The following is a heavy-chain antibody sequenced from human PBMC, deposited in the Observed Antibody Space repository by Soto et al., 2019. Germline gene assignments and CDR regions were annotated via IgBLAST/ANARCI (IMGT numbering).Heavy chain of an antibody. CDR2: IYYSGST. V-gene: IGHV4-39*01. Sequence: QLQLQESGPGLVKPSETLSLTCTVSGGSISSSSYYWGWIRQPPGKGLEWIGSIYYSGSTYYNPSLKTRVTITVDTSKNQFSLTLSSVTAADTAVYYCARRGRLGELSLLMFDYWGQGTLVTVSS. J-gene: IGHJ4*02. CDR1: GGSISSSSYY. D-gene: IGHD3-16*02. CDR3: ARRGRLGELSLLMFDY.